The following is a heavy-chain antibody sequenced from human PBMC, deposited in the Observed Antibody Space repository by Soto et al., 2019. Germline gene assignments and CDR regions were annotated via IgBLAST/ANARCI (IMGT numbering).Heavy chain of an antibody. Sequence: EVQLVESGGGLIQPGGSLRLSCAASGFTVSSNYMSWVRQAPGKGLEWVSVIYSGGSTYYADSVKGRFTISRDNSKNTLYLQMNSRRAEDTAVYYCASGVSQYYYYGMDVWGQGTTVTVSS. D-gene: IGHD3-16*01. CDR3: ASGVSQYYYYGMDV. CDR1: GFTVSSNY. V-gene: IGHV3-53*01. J-gene: IGHJ6*02. CDR2: IYSGGST.